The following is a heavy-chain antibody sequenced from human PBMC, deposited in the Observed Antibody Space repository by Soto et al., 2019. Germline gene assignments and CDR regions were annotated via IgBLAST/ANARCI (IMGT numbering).Heavy chain of an antibody. CDR2: IYYSGTT. V-gene: IGHV4-59*01. J-gene: IGHJ6*02. Sequence: SQTMRLPCTVSAGSISNYYWYWIRQPPGRGLEGSVYIYYSGTTYYYSYLKRRVTISMNTSKNQYSLKLTSVTAADTEVYYCARKPGDMDVWGQGPRITAP. CDR3: ARKPGDMDV. D-gene: IGHD3-10*01. CDR1: AGSISNYY.